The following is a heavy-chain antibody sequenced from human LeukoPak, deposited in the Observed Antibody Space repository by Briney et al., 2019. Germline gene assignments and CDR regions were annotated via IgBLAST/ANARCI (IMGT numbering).Heavy chain of an antibody. D-gene: IGHD5-12*01. V-gene: IGHV1-8*01. CDR3: AGGSLWLRPVLGY. Sequence: ASVKVSCKASGYAFTSYDINWVRQATGQGLEWMGWMNPNSGNTGYAQKFQGRVTMTRNTSISTAYMELSSLRSEDTAVYYCAGGSLWLRPVLGYWGQGPWVTVSS. CDR2: MNPNSGNT. J-gene: IGHJ4*02. CDR1: GYAFTSYD.